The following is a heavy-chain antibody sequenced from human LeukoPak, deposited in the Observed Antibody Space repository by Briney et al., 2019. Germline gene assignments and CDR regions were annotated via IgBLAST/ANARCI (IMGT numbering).Heavy chain of an antibody. Sequence: GGSLRLSCAASGFTFRTYWMSWVRQAPGKGLEWVANIKQDGTEKYYMDSVKGRFTISRDNAKNSLDLQMNSLRAEDTAVYYCARDLSGVTGYTYGRGIDYWGQGTLVTVSS. D-gene: IGHD5-18*01. V-gene: IGHV3-7*01. CDR3: ARDLSGVTGYTYGRGIDY. CDR2: IKQDGTEK. CDR1: GFTFRTYW. J-gene: IGHJ4*02.